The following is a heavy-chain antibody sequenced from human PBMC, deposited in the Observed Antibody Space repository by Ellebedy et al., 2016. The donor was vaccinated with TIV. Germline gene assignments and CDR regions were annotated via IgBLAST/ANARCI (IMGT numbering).Heavy chain of an antibody. CDR2: IKQDGSEK. CDR1: GFTFSDYY. CDR3: ARPHYYDSSGYSMNFDY. J-gene: IGHJ4*02. D-gene: IGHD3-22*01. V-gene: IGHV3-7*03. Sequence: GGSLRLSCAASGFTFSDYYMSWIRQAPGKGLEWVANIKQDGSEKYYVDSVKGRFTISRDNAKNSLYLQMNSLRVEDTAVYYCARPHYYDSSGYSMNFDYWGQGTLVTVSS.